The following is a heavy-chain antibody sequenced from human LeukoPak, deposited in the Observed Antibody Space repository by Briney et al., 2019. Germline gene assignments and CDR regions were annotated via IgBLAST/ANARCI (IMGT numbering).Heavy chain of an antibody. D-gene: IGHD3-22*01. V-gene: IGHV1-2*02. J-gene: IGHJ4*02. Sequence: ASVKVSCKASGYTFTGYYMHWVRQAPGQGLEWMGWINPSSGGTNYAQKFQGRVTMTRDTSISTAYMELSRLRSDDTAVYYCAREYYYDSSGSFDYWGQGTLVTVSS. CDR2: INPSSGGT. CDR1: GYTFTGYY. CDR3: AREYYYDSSGSFDY.